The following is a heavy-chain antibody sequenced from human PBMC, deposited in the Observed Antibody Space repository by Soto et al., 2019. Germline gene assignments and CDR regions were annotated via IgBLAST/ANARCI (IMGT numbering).Heavy chain of an antibody. Sequence: PSESLSLPRAVFGGSFSGLYCSWINQPTKKGLEWIGEINHSGSTNYNPSLKSRVNISVDTSKNQFSLKFSSVTAAETAVYYCARARMADYWGQGTLVPVSS. V-gene: IGHV4-34*01. J-gene: IGHJ4*02. CDR2: INHSGST. CDR1: GGSFSGLY. CDR3: ARARMADY.